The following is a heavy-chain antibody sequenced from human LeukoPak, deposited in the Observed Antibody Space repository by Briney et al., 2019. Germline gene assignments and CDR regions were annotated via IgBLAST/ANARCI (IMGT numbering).Heavy chain of an antibody. CDR2: IWYDGSNK. V-gene: IGHV3-33*01. J-gene: IGHJ6*04. Sequence: GGSLRLSCAASGFTFSSYGMHWVRQAPGKGLEWVAVIWYDGSNKYYADSVKGRFTISRDNSKNTLYLQMNSLRGEDTAVYYCARDSRTGIVVVPAAALFAPPPPRRRGGMDVWGKGTTVTVSS. CDR3: ARDSRTGIVVVPAAALFAPPPPRRRGGMDV. D-gene: IGHD2-2*01. CDR1: GFTFSSYG.